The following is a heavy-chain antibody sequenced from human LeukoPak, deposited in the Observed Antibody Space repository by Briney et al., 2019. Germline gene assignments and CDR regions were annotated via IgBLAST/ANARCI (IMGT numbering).Heavy chain of an antibody. J-gene: IGHJ6*02. V-gene: IGHV4-34*01. CDR2: ISHSGTT. D-gene: IGHD6-6*01. Sequence: SETLSLTCAVYGGSLNGYYWSWIRQPPGKGLEWIGEISHSGTTYYNPSLKSRVTISVDTSKNQFSLKLSSVTAADTAVYYCARHWFQQLAFRMDYYYGMDVWGQGTTVTVSS. CDR1: GGSLNGYY. CDR3: ARHWFQQLAFRMDYYYGMDV.